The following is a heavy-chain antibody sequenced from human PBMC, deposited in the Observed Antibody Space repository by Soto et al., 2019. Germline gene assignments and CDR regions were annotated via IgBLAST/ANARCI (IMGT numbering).Heavy chain of an antibody. CDR3: ARKGRYCSSTSCSHYGMDV. D-gene: IGHD2-2*01. CDR1: GGSFSGYY. V-gene: IGHV4-34*01. Sequence: SETLSLTCAVYGGSFSGYYWSWIRQPPGKGLEWIGEINHSGSTNYNPSLKSRVTISVDTSKNQFSLKLSSVTAADTAVYYCARKGRYCSSTSCSHYGMDVWGQGTTVTVSS. J-gene: IGHJ6*02. CDR2: INHSGST.